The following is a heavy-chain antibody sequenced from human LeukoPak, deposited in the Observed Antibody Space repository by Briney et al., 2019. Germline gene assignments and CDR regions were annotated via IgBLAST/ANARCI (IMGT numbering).Heavy chain of an antibody. CDR2: ISAYNGNT. V-gene: IGHV1-18*01. CDR3: ARDPSYDSSGYPNSLDP. Sequence: GASVKVSCKASGYTFTTYGISWVRQAPGQGLEWMGWISAYNGNTNYAQKVQGRVTMSTNTSTTTAYMELRSLGSDDTAVYYCARDPSYDSSGYPNSLDPWGQGTLVTVSS. CDR1: GYTFTTYG. D-gene: IGHD3-22*01. J-gene: IGHJ5*02.